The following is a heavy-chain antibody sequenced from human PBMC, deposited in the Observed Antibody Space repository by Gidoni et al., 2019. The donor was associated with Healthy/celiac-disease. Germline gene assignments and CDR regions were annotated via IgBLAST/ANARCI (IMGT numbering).Heavy chain of an antibody. Sequence: QVQLVESGGGVVQPVGSLRLSCAASGFTFSSYGIHWVRQAPGKGLEWVAVIWYDGSNKYYADSVKGRFTISRDNSKNTLYLQMNSLRAEDTAVYYCARDYGGSGSWKDYWGQGTLVTVSS. CDR2: IWYDGSNK. J-gene: IGHJ4*02. D-gene: IGHD3-10*01. CDR1: GFTFSSYG. V-gene: IGHV3-33*01. CDR3: ARDYGGSGSWKDY.